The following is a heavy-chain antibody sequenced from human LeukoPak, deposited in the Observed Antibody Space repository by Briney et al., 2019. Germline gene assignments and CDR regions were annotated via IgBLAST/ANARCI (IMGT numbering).Heavy chain of an antibody. V-gene: IGHV3-21*01. D-gene: IGHD6-13*01. CDR1: GFTFNMYS. J-gene: IGHJ4*02. Sequence: PGGSLRLSCAASGFTFNMYSMNWVRQAPGKGLEWVSSISSSSSYIYYADSVKGRFTISRDNAKNSLYLQMNSLRAEDTAVYYCARRDDLSSSYDYWGQGTLVTVSS. CDR2: ISSSSSYI. CDR3: ARRDDLSSSYDY.